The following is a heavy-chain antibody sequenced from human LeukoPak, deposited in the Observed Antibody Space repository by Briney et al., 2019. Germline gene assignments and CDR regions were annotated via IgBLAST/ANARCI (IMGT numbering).Heavy chain of an antibody. Sequence: ASVKVSCKASGYTVTSYYMHWVRQAPGQGLEWMGRINPNSGGTNYAQKFQGRVTMTRDTSISTAYMELSRLRSDDTAVYYCARGPRSYYGYWGQGTLVTVSS. CDR3: ARGPRSYYGY. CDR1: GYTVTSYY. CDR2: INPNSGGT. D-gene: IGHD1-26*01. V-gene: IGHV1-2*06. J-gene: IGHJ4*02.